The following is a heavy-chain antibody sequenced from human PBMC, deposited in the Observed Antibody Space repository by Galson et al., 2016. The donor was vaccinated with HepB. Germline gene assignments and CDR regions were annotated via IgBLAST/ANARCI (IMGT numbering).Heavy chain of an antibody. CDR1: GGSISSGSYY. CDR3: ARKYSSGGLDYFDY. J-gene: IGHJ4*02. Sequence: TLSLTCTVSGGSISSGSYYWSWIRQPAGKGLEWIGRINSGGSTNYDPPLKSRVTISIDTSKSQFYLNLNSVTAADTAVYYCARKYSSGGLDYFDYWGQGTLVTVSS. V-gene: IGHV4-61*02. D-gene: IGHD6-19*01. CDR2: INSGGST.